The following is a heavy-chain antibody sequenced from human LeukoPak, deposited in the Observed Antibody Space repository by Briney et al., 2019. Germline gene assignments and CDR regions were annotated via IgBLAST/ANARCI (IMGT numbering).Heavy chain of an antibody. V-gene: IGHV3-7*04. Sequence: PGGSLRLSCAASGFTFSNYWMSWVRQAPGEGLEGVANIKQDGSDKYYLDSVKGRFTISRDNAKNSLYLQMNSLRAEDTAVYYCARDTVATTFDYWGQGTVVTVSS. D-gene: IGHD4-17*01. CDR2: IKQDGSDK. CDR3: ARDTVATTFDY. CDR1: GFTFSNYW. J-gene: IGHJ4*02.